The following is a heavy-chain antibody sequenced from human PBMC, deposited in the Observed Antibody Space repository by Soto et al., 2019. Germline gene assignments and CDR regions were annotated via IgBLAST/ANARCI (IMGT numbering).Heavy chain of an antibody. J-gene: IGHJ4*02. CDR3: ARGFDGTTIDY. CDR2: IYHSGST. CDR1: GGSISSGGYS. V-gene: IGHV4-30-2*01. Sequence: PSETLSLTCAVSGGSISSGGYSWSWIRQPLGKGLEWIGYIYHSGSTYYNPSLKSRVTISVDRSKNQFSLKLSSVTAADTAVYYCARGFDGTTIDYWGQGTLVTVSS. D-gene: IGHD1-7*01.